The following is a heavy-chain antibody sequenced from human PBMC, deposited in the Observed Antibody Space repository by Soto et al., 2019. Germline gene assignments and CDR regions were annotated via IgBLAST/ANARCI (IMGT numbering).Heavy chain of an antibody. CDR1: GGSISSGGYS. D-gene: IGHD2-15*01. CDR2: IYHSGST. CDR3: ARRRFLLGHCSGAICYSAFWLDS. Sequence: PSETLSLNCAVSGGSISSGGYSWSWIRQPPGKGLEWIGYIYHSGSTYFNPSLKSRVTISVDTSKKQVSLNLSSVTAADTAVYYCARRRFLLGHCSGAICYSAFWLDSWGQGTLVTVSS. J-gene: IGHJ5*01. V-gene: IGHV4-30-2*01.